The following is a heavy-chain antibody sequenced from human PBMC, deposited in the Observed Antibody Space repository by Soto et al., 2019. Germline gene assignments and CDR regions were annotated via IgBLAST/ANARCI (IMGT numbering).Heavy chain of an antibody. J-gene: IGHJ4*02. CDR1: VFTFSSYG. D-gene: IGHD6-19*01. CDR2: ISYDGSNK. V-gene: IGHV3-30*18. CDR3: ANSDRKNSSGWYNYFDY. Sequence: GWSLRLSCASSVFTFSSYGMHWVRQAPGKGLEWVAVISYDGSNKYYADSVKGRFTISRDNSKNTLYLQMNSLRAEDTAVYYCANSDRKNSSGWYNYFDYWGQGTLVTVSS.